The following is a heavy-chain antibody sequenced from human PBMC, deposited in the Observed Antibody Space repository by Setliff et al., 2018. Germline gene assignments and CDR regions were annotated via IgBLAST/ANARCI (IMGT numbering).Heavy chain of an antibody. Sequence: SETLSLTCTVSGASLSSGSYYWSWIRQSTERGLEWLGRLHTSGSTTYNPALNSLVTISVDTSTNQFSLRLTSLTAADTAVYFCARDNTILGATDHWGQGTLVTVSS. V-gene: IGHV4-61*02. CDR3: ARDNTILGATDH. D-gene: IGHD1-26*01. J-gene: IGHJ5*02. CDR1: GASLSSGSYY. CDR2: LHTSGST.